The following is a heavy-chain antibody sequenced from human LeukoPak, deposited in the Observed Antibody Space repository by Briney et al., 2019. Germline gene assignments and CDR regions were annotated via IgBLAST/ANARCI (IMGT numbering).Heavy chain of an antibody. CDR2: INPNSGVT. D-gene: IGHD6-19*01. V-gene: IGHV1-2*02. CDR3: ARAGYSSGWYAFDI. J-gene: IGHJ3*02. Sequence: ASVKVSCKASGYTFTGYYMHWVRQAPGQGLEWMGWINPNSGVTNYAQKFQGRVTITRDTSISTAYMEMSRLRSDDTAVYYCARAGYSSGWYAFDIWGQGTMVTVSS. CDR1: GYTFTGYY.